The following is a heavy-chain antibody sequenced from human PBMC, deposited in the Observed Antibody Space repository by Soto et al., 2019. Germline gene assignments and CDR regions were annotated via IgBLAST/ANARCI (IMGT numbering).Heavy chain of an antibody. CDR2: IYYSGST. V-gene: IGHV4-31*03. CDR1: GGSISSGGYS. J-gene: IGHJ4*02. CDR3: ARTSRFDS. D-gene: IGHD6-6*01. Sequence: SETLSLTCTVSGGSISSGGYSWSWIRQHPGKGLEWIGYIYYSGSTYYNQSLKSRVTISVDTSKNQFSLKLTSVTAADTAVYYCARTSRFDSWGQGTLVTVSS.